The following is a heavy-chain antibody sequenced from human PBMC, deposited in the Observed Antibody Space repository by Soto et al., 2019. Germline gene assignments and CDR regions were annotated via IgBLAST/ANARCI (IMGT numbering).Heavy chain of an antibody. CDR3: ARASPRRTVVVITTAIDY. J-gene: IGHJ4*02. CDR2: ISSSSSYI. V-gene: IGHV3-21*01. Sequence: GGSLRLSCAASGFTVSSNYMSWVRQTPGKGLEWVSSISSSSSYIYYADSVKGRFTISRDNAKNSLYLQMNSLRAEDTAVYYCARASPRRTVVVITTAIDYWGQGTLVTVSS. CDR1: GFTVSSNY. D-gene: IGHD3-22*01.